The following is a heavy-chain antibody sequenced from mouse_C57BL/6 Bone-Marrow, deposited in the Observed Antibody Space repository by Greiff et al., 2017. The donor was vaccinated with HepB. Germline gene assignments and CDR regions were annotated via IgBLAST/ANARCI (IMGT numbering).Heavy chain of an antibody. J-gene: IGHJ2*01. CDR3: ARSYYYGRGYFDY. Sequence: EVHLVESGGGLVKPGGSLKLSCAASGFTFSDYGMHWVRQAPEKGLEWVAYISSGSSTIYYADTVKGRFTISRDNAKNTLFLQMTSLRSEDTAMYYCARSYYYGRGYFDYWGQGTTLTVSS. CDR2: ISSGSSTI. D-gene: IGHD1-1*01. V-gene: IGHV5-17*01. CDR1: GFTFSDYG.